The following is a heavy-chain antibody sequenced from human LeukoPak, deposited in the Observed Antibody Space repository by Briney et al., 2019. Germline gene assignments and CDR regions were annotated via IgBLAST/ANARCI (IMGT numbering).Heavy chain of an antibody. Sequence: PGGSLRLSCAASGFTFSSYAMSWVCQAPGKGLEWVSAISGSGGSTYYADSVKGRFTISRDNSKNTLYLQMNSLRAEDTAVYYCAKDPYSSGYYFDYWGQGTLVTVSS. J-gene: IGHJ4*02. CDR2: ISGSGGST. CDR1: GFTFSSYA. CDR3: AKDPYSSGYYFDY. V-gene: IGHV3-23*01. D-gene: IGHD3-22*01.